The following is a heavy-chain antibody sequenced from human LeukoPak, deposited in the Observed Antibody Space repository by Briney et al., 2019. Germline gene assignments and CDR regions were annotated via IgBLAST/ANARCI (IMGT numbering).Heavy chain of an antibody. Sequence: PSETLSLTCTVPGRSISSSTYYWGWIRQPPGKGLEWIGTIYYSGSTYYNPSLKSRVTISVDTSKNQFSLKLSSVTAADTAVYYCASQLFPLAVSGFDYWGQGTLVTVSS. J-gene: IGHJ4*02. V-gene: IGHV4-39*01. CDR1: GRSISSSTYY. CDR3: ASQLFPLAVSGFDY. CDR2: IYYSGST. D-gene: IGHD6-19*01.